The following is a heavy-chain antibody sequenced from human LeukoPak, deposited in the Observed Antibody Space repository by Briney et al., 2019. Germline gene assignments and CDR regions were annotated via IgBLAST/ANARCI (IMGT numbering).Heavy chain of an antibody. CDR2: MNPNSGNT. V-gene: IGHV1-8*01. D-gene: IGHD3-3*01. CDR3: ARALYDFWSGPNWFDP. J-gene: IGHJ5*02. Sequence: ASVKVSCKASGYTFTSYDINWVRQATGQGLEWMGWMNPNSGNTGYAQKFQGRVTMTRNTSISTAYMELSSLRSEDTAVYYCARALYDFWSGPNWFDPWGQGTLVTVSP. CDR1: GYTFTSYD.